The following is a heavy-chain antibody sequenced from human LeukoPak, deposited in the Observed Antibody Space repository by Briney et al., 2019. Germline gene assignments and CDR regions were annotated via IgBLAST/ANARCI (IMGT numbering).Heavy chain of an antibody. Sequence: SGGSVRLSCAASGFTFSSYAMHCVRQAPGKGLEWVAVISYDGSNKYYADSVKGRFTISRDNSKNTLYLQMNSLRAEDTAVYYCARGMVRGPIDYWGQGTLVTVSS. CDR2: ISYDGSNK. V-gene: IGHV3-30-3*01. D-gene: IGHD3-10*01. J-gene: IGHJ4*02. CDR1: GFTFSSYA. CDR3: ARGMVRGPIDY.